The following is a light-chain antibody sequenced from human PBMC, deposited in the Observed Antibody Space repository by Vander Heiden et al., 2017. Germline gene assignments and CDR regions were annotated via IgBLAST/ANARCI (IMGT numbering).Light chain of an antibody. CDR3: QQSYSTSIT. CDR2: AAS. Sequence: DIQMTQSPSSLSASVGDRVTITCRASQSISSYLNWYQQKPGKAPKLLIYAASSLQSGVPSRFSGSGSGTDFTLTISSLQPEDFATYYCQQSYSTSITFGPGTKVXIK. CDR1: QSISSY. V-gene: IGKV1-39*01. J-gene: IGKJ3*01.